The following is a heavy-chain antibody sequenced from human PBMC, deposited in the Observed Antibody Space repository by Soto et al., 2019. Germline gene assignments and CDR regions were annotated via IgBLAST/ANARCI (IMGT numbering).Heavy chain of an antibody. Sequence: PSETLSLTCAVYGGSFSGYYWSWIRQPPGKGLEWIGEINHRGSTNYNPSLKSRVTISVDTSKNQFSLKLSSVTAADTAVYYCARGKRYCSSTSCRQFDPWGQGTLVTVSS. J-gene: IGHJ5*02. CDR2: INHRGST. CDR3: ARGKRYCSSTSCRQFDP. CDR1: GGSFSGYY. V-gene: IGHV4-34*01. D-gene: IGHD2-2*01.